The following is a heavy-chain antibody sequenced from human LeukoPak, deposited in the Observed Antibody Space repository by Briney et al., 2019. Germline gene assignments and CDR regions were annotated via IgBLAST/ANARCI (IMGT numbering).Heavy chain of an antibody. CDR2: IYYSGST. J-gene: IGHJ2*01. Sequence: SESLSLTCTVSGGSISSSSYYWGWIRQPPGKGLEWIGSIYYSGSTYYNPSLKSRVTISVDTSKNQFSLKLSSVTAADTAVYYCARHVLSGYLNYWYFDLWGRGTLVTVSS. CDR1: GGSISSSSYY. D-gene: IGHD3-3*01. CDR3: ARHVLSGYLNYWYFDL. V-gene: IGHV4-39*01.